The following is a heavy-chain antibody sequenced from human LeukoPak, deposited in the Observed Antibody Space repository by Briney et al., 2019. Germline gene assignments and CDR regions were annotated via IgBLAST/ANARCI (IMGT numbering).Heavy chain of an antibody. V-gene: IGHV3-20*01. Sequence: GGSLRLSCAASGFTFDDYGMSWVRQAPGKGLEWVSGINWNGGSTGYADSVKGRFTISRDNAKNSLYLQMNSLRAEDTALYHCARASFGGVIVIPYYMDVWGKGTTVTISS. J-gene: IGHJ6*03. CDR1: GFTFDDYG. CDR2: INWNGGST. CDR3: ARASFGGVIVIPYYMDV. D-gene: IGHD3-16*02.